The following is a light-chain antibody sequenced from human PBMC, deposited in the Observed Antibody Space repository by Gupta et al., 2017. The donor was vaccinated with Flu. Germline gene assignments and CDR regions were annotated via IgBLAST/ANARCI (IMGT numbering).Light chain of an antibody. V-gene: IGLV1-47*01. J-gene: IGLJ3*02. CDR2: RNN. CDR3: GTWDDSRGGGV. Sequence: CTGRRNKMGRNNVYWYQQGPGTAPKLVIYRNNNRPSGVPERFSGSKSGNRATLAISGVRAEDEADYYCGTWDDSRGGGVFGGGTKLSVL. CDR1: RNKMGRNN.